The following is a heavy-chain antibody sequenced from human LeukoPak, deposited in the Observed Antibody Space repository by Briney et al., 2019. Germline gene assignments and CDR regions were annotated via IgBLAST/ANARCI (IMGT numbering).Heavy chain of an antibody. Sequence: GESLRISCKASGYTFTRYWISWVRHTPGKGLEWMARIDPRDSFTRYGPSFQGHVTISSDKSINTAYLHWSSLKASDTATYYCVRHYASGQDYWGQGTLVTVSS. V-gene: IGHV5-10-1*01. CDR1: GYTFTRYW. CDR2: IDPRDSFT. CDR3: VRHYASGQDY. J-gene: IGHJ4*02. D-gene: IGHD3-10*01.